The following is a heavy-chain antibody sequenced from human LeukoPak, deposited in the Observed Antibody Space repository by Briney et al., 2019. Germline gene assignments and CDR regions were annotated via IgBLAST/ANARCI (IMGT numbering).Heavy chain of an antibody. V-gene: IGHV3-23*01. CDR2: IRGGGGSA. D-gene: IGHD4-17*01. CDR3: ARDPNGDYIGAFDM. Sequence: GGSLRLSCTASGFTFSAYAMMWVRQAPGKGPEWVSAIRGGGGSAFYADSVKRRFTISRDNSKYTLFLQMNSLRAEDTAVYYGARDPNGDYIGAFDMWGPGTMVTVSS. J-gene: IGHJ3*02. CDR1: GFTFSAYA.